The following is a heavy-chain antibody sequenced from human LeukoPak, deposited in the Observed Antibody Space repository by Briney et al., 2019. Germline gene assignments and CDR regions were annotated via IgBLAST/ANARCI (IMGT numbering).Heavy chain of an antibody. J-gene: IGHJ4*02. V-gene: IGHV4-34*01. CDR3: ARETTIYSYVDY. CDR2: INHSGST. CDR1: GGSFSGYY. D-gene: IGHD5-18*01. Sequence: SETLSLTCAVYGGSFSGYYWSWIRQPPGKGLEWIGEINHSGSTNYNPPLKSRVTISVDTSKNQFSLKLSSVTAADTAVYYCARETTIYSYVDYWGQGTLVTVSS.